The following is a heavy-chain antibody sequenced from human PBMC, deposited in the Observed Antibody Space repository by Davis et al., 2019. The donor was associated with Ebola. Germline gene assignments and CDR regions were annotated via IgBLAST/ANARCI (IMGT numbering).Heavy chain of an antibody. D-gene: IGHD2-2*01. CDR1: GYTFTGYY. J-gene: IGHJ3*02. V-gene: IGHV1-2*02. CDR2: INPNSGGT. CDR3: ASTMLGYCSSTSCSPAFDI. Sequence: ASVKVSCKASGYTFTGYYMHWVRQAPGQGLEWMGWINPNSGGTNYAQKFQGRVTMTRDTSTSTAYMELSSLRSEDTAVYYCASTMLGYCSSTSCSPAFDIWGQGTTVTVSS.